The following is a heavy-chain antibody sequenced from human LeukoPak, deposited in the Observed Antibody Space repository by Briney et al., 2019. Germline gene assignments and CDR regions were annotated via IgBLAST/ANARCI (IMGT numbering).Heavy chain of an antibody. V-gene: IGHV1-46*01. Sequence: ASVKVSCTASGYTFSNYDMHWVRQAPGQGLEWMGLINPTGTGTNYAQKFRGRVTLTRDTSTTTVYMELSSLRSEDSAVYYCAREESGGYFDYWGQGTLVTVSS. CDR2: INPTGTGT. D-gene: IGHD2-8*02. J-gene: IGHJ4*02. CDR3: AREESGGYFDY. CDR1: GYTFSNYD.